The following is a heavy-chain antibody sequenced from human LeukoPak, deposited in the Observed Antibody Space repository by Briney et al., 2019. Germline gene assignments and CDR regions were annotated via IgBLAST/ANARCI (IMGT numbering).Heavy chain of an antibody. Sequence: GASLSLSCAASALTVSSNYMSWVRQAPGKGLECVSVIYSGGSTYYADSVKGRFTISRDNSKNTLYLQMNSLRAEDTAVDYCARDPGGQQLEYGMDVWGKGTTVTVSS. V-gene: IGHV3-53*01. J-gene: IGHJ6*04. CDR1: ALTVSSNY. D-gene: IGHD6-13*01. CDR3: ARDPGGQQLEYGMDV. CDR2: IYSGGST.